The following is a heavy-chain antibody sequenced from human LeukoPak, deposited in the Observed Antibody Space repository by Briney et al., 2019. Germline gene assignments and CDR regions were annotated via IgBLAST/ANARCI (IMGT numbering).Heavy chain of an antibody. D-gene: IGHD3-16*02. CDR1: GFTFSSYE. CDR2: ISSSGSTI. Sequence: VGSLRFSCAASGFTFSSYEMNWVRQAPGKGLEWVSYISSSGSTIYYADSVKGRFTISRDNAKNSLYLQMNSLRAEDTAVYYCARIDDYVWGSYRRPVDYWGQGTLVTVSS. J-gene: IGHJ4*02. V-gene: IGHV3-48*03. CDR3: ARIDDYVWGSYRRPVDY.